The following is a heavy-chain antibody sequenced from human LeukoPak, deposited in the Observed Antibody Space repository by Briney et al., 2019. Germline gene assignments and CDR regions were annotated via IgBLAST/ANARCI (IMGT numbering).Heavy chain of an antibody. Sequence: GGSLRLSCAASGFTFSGSAMHWVRQASGKGLEWVGRIRSKANSYATAYAASVKGRFTISRDDSKITAYLQMNSLKTEDTAVYYCTAPYYYYYMDVWGKGTTVTVSS. CDR1: GFTFSGSA. CDR3: TAPYYYYYMDV. J-gene: IGHJ6*03. V-gene: IGHV3-73*01. CDR2: IRSKANSYAT.